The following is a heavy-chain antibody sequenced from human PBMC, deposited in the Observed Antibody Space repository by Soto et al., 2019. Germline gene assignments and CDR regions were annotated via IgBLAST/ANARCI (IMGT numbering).Heavy chain of an antibody. Sequence: GGSLRLSCAASGFTFSSYWMSWVRQAPGKGLEWVANIKQDGSEKYYVDSVKGRFTISRDNAKNSLYLQMNSLRAEDTAVYYCARDVNSGYSAFAFDIWGQGTMVTVSS. CDR3: ARDVNSGYSAFAFDI. CDR2: IKQDGSEK. J-gene: IGHJ3*02. CDR1: GFTFSSYW. V-gene: IGHV3-7*01. D-gene: IGHD5-12*01.